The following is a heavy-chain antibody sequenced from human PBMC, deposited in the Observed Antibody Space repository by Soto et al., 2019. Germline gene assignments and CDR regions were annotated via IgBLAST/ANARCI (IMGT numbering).Heavy chain of an antibody. D-gene: IGHD2-2*02. CDR2: ISGSGGST. V-gene: IGHV3-23*01. CDR3: AKDLPDQLLYPVFDY. Sequence: GSLRLSCAASGFTFSSYAMSWVRQAPGKGLEWVSAISGSGGSTYYADSVKGRFTISRDNSKNTLYLQMSSLRAEDTAVYYCAKDLPDQLLYPVFDYWGQGTLVTVSS. J-gene: IGHJ4*02. CDR1: GFTFSSYA.